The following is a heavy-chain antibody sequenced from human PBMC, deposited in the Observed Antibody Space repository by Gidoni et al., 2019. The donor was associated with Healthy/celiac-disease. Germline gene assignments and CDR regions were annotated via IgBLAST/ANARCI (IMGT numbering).Heavy chain of an antibody. CDR2: ISWNSGSI. D-gene: IGHD1-26*01. J-gene: IGHJ3*02. CDR3: AKRERFSHDAFDI. Sequence: EVQLVESGGGLVQPGRSLRLSCAASGFTFDDYAMHWVRQAPGKGLEWVSGISWNSGSIGYADSVKGRFTISRDNAKNSLYLQMNSLRAEDTALYYCAKRERFSHDAFDIWGQGTMVTVSS. CDR1: GFTFDDYA. V-gene: IGHV3-9*01.